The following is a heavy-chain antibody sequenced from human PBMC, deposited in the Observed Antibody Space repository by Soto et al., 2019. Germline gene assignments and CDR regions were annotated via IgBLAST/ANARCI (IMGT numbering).Heavy chain of an antibody. CDR3: ARARRTGYSHFDY. V-gene: IGHV4-59*01. D-gene: IGHD3-9*01. CDR1: GGSISTYY. CDR2: IYASGAT. J-gene: IGHJ4*01. Sequence: SETLSLTCTVSGGSISTYYWSWIRQPPGGPLEWIGYIYASGATTYNPTLESRVTMSVDMPNNEFSLELTSLTAADTAVYFCARARRTGYSHFDYWGQGTLVTVSS.